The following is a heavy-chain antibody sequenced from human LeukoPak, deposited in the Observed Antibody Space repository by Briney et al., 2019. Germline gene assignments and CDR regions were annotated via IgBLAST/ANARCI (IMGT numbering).Heavy chain of an antibody. Sequence: ASVKVSCKASGYTFTSYGISWVRQAPGQGLEWMAWINPNSGGTHAAQKFQGRVTMTRDTSISTAYMELSSLRSDDTALYYCARGGRLGVYYYYYMDVWGTGTTVTISS. CDR2: INPNSGGT. CDR1: GYTFTSYG. J-gene: IGHJ6*03. CDR3: ARGGRLGVYYYYYMDV. D-gene: IGHD3-10*01. V-gene: IGHV1-2*02.